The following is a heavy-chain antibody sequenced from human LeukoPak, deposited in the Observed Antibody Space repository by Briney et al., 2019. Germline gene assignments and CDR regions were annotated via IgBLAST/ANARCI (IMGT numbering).Heavy chain of an antibody. J-gene: IGHJ6*03. CDR2: IIPIFGTA. D-gene: IGHD1-14*01. CDR1: GGTFSSYA. Sequence: ASVKVSCKASGGTFSSYAISWVRQAPGQGLEWMGGIIPIFGTAYYAQKFQGRVTITADKSTSTAYMELSSLRSEDTAVYYCARSPDPEDYYYYMDVWGKGTTVTVSS. CDR3: ARSPDPEDYYYYMDV. V-gene: IGHV1-69*06.